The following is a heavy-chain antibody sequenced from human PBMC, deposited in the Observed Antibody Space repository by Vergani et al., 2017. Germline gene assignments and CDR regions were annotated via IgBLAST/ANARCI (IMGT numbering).Heavy chain of an antibody. Sequence: QVQLQESGPGLVKPSETLSLTCTVSGGPISSYYWRWIRQPPGKGLEWIGYIYYSGSTNYNPSLKSRVTISVDTSKNQFSLKLSSVTAADTAVYYCARDGQTYYYDLWGQGTLVTVSS. V-gene: IGHV4-59*01. J-gene: IGHJ4*02. CDR1: GGPISSYY. CDR3: ARDGQTYYYDL. CDR2: IYYSGST.